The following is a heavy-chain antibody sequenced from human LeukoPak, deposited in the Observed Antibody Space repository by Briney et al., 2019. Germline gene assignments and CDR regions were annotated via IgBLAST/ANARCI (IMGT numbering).Heavy chain of an antibody. CDR2: ISVDSGNT. D-gene: IGHD3/OR15-3a*01. CDR1: GYTFTTYA. Sequence: ASVKVSCKTSGYTFTTYAISWVRQAPGQGLEWMGWISVDSGNTNYAQKLQGRVTMTTDTSTSTAYMELRSLRSDDTAVYYCARDGGLEPFDPWGQGTLVTVSS. V-gene: IGHV1-18*01. CDR3: ARDGGLEPFDP. J-gene: IGHJ5*02.